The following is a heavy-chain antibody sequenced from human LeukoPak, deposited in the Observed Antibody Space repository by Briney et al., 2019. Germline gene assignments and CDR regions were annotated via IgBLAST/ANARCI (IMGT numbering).Heavy chain of an antibody. J-gene: IGHJ5*02. D-gene: IGHD1-26*01. V-gene: IGHV1-69*04. CDR2: IIPILGIA. CDR1: GGTFSSYA. Sequence: ASVKVSCKASGGTFSSYAISWVRQAPGQGLEWMGRIIPILGIANYAQKFQGRVTITADKSTSTAYMELSSLRSEDTAVYYCARDDSGSITGPWFDPWGQGTLVTVSS. CDR3: ARDDSGSITGPWFDP.